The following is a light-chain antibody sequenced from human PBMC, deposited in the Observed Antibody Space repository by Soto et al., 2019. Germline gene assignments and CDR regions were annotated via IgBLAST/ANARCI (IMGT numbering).Light chain of an antibody. CDR1: SSDVGAYNY. J-gene: IGLJ2*01. CDR2: DVN. CDR3: CAYAGSYSVV. V-gene: IGLV2-11*01. Sequence: QSALTQPRSVSGSPGQSVAISCTGTSSDVGAYNYVSWYQQHPGKAPKVMIYDVNKRPSGVPDRFSGSESDNTASLTISGLQAEDEADYYCCAYAGSYSVVFGGGTKVTVL.